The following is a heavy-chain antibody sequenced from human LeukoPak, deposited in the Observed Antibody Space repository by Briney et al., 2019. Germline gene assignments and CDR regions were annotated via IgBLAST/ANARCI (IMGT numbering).Heavy chain of an antibody. CDR1: GGSFSGYY. J-gene: IGHJ4*02. CDR3: ARGPRGYSYGYFDY. D-gene: IGHD5-18*01. CDR2: INHSGST. V-gene: IGHV4-34*01. Sequence: SETLSLTCAVYGGSFSGYYWSWIRQPPGKGLEWIGEINHSGSTNYNPSLKSRVTISVDTSKNQFSLKLSFVTAADTAVYYCARGPRGYSYGYFDYWGQGTLVTVSS.